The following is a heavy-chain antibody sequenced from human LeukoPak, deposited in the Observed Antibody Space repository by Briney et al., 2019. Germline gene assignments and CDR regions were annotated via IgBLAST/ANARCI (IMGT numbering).Heavy chain of an antibody. V-gene: IGHV4-39*01. CDR1: GGSISSSSYY. J-gene: IGHJ3*02. Sequence: PSETLSLTCTVSGGSISSSSYYWGWIRQPPGKGLEWIGSIYYSGSTYYNPSLKSRVTISVDTSKNQFSLKLSSVTAADTVVYYCARVLGGGLRLAFDIWGQGTMVTVSS. CDR2: IYYSGST. D-gene: IGHD2-8*01. CDR3: ARVLGGGLRLAFDI.